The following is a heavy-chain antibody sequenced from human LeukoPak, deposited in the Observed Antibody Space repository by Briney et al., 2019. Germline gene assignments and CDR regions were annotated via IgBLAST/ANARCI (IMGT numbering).Heavy chain of an antibody. J-gene: IGHJ4*02. CDR2: INHSGST. CDR3: ARRRGRFFDY. Sequence: SETLSLTCAVYGGSFSGYYWSWIRQPPGKGLEWIGEINHSGSTNYNPSLKGRVTISVDTSKNQFSLKLSSVTAADTAVYYCARRRGRFFDYWGQGTLVTVSS. V-gene: IGHV4-34*01. CDR1: GGSFSGYY. D-gene: IGHD1-26*01.